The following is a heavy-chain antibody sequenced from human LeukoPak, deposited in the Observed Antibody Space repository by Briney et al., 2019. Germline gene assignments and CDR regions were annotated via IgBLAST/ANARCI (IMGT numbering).Heavy chain of an antibody. J-gene: IGHJ4*02. Sequence: GGSLRLSCAASGFTFSSYGMSWVRQAPGKGLEWVSGISGSGGSTYSADSVKGRFTISRDNSKNTLYLQMNSLRAEDTAVYYCAENSVVTGTSPPGYWGQGTLVTVSS. V-gene: IGHV3-23*01. CDR3: AENSVVTGTSPPGY. CDR1: GFTFSSYG. CDR2: ISGSGGST. D-gene: IGHD2-21*02.